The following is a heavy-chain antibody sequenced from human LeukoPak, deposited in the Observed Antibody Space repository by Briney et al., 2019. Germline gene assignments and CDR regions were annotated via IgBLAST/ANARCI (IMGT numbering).Heavy chain of an antibody. Sequence: KPSETLSLTCAVYDGSFSDYYWSWIRQPPGKGLEWIGSIYYSGRTYYNPSLKGRVTISVDTSNNQFSLKLHSVTAADTAVYYCARGFPSSSRWFDPWGQGTLVTVSS. CDR3: ARGFPSSSRWFDP. V-gene: IGHV4-34*01. CDR2: IYYSGRT. CDR1: DGSFSDYY. J-gene: IGHJ5*02. D-gene: IGHD6-6*01.